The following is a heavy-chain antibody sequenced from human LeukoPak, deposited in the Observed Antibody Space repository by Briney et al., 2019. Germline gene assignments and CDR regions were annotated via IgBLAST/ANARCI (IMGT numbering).Heavy chain of an antibody. Sequence: TGGSLRLSCAASGFTFSSYAMSWVRQAPGKGLEWVSDISGSGGSTYYAESVKGRFTVSRDNSKNTLYLQMNSLRAEDTAVYYCAKTDRYRYTSGRRIDYWGQGTLVTVSS. D-gene: IGHD6-19*01. J-gene: IGHJ4*02. V-gene: IGHV3-23*01. CDR3: AKTDRYRYTSGRRIDY. CDR1: GFTFSSYA. CDR2: ISGSGGST.